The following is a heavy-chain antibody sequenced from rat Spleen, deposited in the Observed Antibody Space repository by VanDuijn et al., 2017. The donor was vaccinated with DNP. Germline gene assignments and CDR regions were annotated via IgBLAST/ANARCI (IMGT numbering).Heavy chain of an antibody. D-gene: IGHD1-9*01. V-gene: IGHV3-1*01. CDR1: SYSITSNY. Sequence: EVQLQESGPGLVKPSQSLSLTCSVTSYSITSNYWAWIRKFPGNKMEWMGYISYSGSTGYNPSLKSRISIGRDTSKNQFFLQLNSVTTEDTATYYCARTHTMGIIVPFDYWGQGVMVTVSS. CDR3: ARTHTMGIIVPFDY. CDR2: ISYSGST. J-gene: IGHJ2*01.